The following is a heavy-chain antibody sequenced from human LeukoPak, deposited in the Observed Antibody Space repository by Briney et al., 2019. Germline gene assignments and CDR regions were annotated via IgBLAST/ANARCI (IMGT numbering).Heavy chain of an antibody. CDR2: INPNSGGT. V-gene: IGHV1-2*02. CDR3: AREGISYGEIYYYYYYMDV. D-gene: IGHD5-18*01. CDR1: GYTFTGYY. J-gene: IGHJ6*03. Sequence: GASVKVSCKASGYTFTGYYMHWVRQAPGQGLEWMGWINPNSGGTNYAQKFQGRVTMTRDTSISTAYMELSRLRSDDTAVYYCAREGISYGEIYYYYYYMDVWGKGTTVTVSS.